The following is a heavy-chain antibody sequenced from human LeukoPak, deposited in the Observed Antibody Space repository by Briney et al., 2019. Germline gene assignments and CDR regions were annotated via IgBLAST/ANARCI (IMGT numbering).Heavy chain of an antibody. Sequence: GGSLRLSCAASGFIFSSNWMSWVRQAPGKGLEWVAVISYDGSNKYYADSVKGRFTISRDNSKNTLYLQMNSLRAEDTAVYYCAKDAQWLITLTYYFDYWGQGTLVTVSS. CDR2: ISYDGSNK. D-gene: IGHD6-19*01. CDR1: GFIFSSNW. V-gene: IGHV3-30*18. CDR3: AKDAQWLITLTYYFDY. J-gene: IGHJ4*02.